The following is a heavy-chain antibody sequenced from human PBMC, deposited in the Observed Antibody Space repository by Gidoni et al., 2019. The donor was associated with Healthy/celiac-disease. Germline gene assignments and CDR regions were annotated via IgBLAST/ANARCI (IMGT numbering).Heavy chain of an antibody. Sequence: QVQLVQSGAEVKKPGASVKVSCKASGYTFTSYDINWVRQATGQGLEWMGWMNPNSGNTGYAQKFQGRVTMTRNTSISTAYMELSSLRSEDTAVYYCARDRINLPIWSGSLGYWGQGTLVTVSS. CDR2: MNPNSGNT. J-gene: IGHJ4*02. CDR3: ARDRINLPIWSGSLGY. D-gene: IGHD3-3*01. CDR1: GYTFTSYD. V-gene: IGHV1-8*01.